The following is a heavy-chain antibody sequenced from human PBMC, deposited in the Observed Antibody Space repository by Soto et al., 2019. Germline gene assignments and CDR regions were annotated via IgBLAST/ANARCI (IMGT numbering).Heavy chain of an antibody. CDR3: GRDRYAYGSGSTIDN. CDR1: GGAFSTYP. V-gene: IGHV1-69*04. D-gene: IGHD3-10*01. CDR2: IVPVLGVP. J-gene: IGHJ4*02. Sequence: QVQLVQSGAEVMKPGSSVKVSCMPSGGAFSTYPLSWVRQAPGQGLEWMGRIVPVLGVPNYAQRFQGRVTMTADKDTNTAYLELSSLRFEDTAVYYCGRDRYAYGSGSTIDNWGQGTRVTVSS.